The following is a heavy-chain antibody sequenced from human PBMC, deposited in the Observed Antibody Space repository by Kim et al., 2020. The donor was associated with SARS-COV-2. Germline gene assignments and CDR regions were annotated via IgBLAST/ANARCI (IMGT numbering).Heavy chain of an antibody. D-gene: IGHD6-13*01. CDR3: ARRGGSIAAAGMAN. V-gene: IGHV3-7*03. Sequence: VASVKGGFTISRDNAKHSLYLQMNSLRAEDTAVYYCARRGGSIAAAGMANWGQGTLVTVSS. J-gene: IGHJ4*02.